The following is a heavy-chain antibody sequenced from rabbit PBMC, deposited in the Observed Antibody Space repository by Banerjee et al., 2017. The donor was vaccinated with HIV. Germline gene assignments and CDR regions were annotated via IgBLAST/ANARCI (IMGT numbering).Heavy chain of an antibody. J-gene: IGHJ2*01. D-gene: IGHD1-1*01. Sequence: QEQLEESGGDLVKPEGSLTLTCTASGFTLSSYWICWVRQAPGKGLEWIGCIYGGSSGDTYYASWVNGRFTISKTSSTTVTLQMTSLTAADTATYFCARGGVASTGYTYAFDPWGPGTLVTVS. CDR1: GFTLSSYW. CDR2: IYGGSSGDT. V-gene: IGHV1S45*01. CDR3: ARGGVASTGYTYAFDP.